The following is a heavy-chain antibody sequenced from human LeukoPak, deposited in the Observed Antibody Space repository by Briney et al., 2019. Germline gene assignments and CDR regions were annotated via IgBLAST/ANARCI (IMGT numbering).Heavy chain of an antibody. CDR1: GFTFSDHY. V-gene: IGHV3-72*01. D-gene: IGHD3-16*01. J-gene: IGHJ4*02. CDR2: TRNKANSYTT. Sequence: GGSLRLSCAASGFTFSDHYMDWVRQAPGKGLEWVGRTRNKANSYTTEYAXSVKGRFTISRGDSKNSLYLQMNSLKTEDTAVYYCARSSVSSVRYFFDYWGQGTLVTVSS. CDR3: ARSSVSSVRYFFDY.